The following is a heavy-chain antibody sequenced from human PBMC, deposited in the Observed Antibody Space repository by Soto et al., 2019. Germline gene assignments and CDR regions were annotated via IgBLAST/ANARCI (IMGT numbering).Heavy chain of an antibody. Sequence: PGGSLRLSCAASGLIFSSYAMSWVRQAPGKGLEWVSVISGSGTATHYAESVRGRFTISRDNSKSTLFLQMNSLRAEDTAVYYCAKSKSNSGIYYYYGMDAWGQGTKVTVSS. D-gene: IGHD1-20*01. J-gene: IGHJ6*02. CDR2: ISGSGTAT. CDR1: GLIFSSYA. CDR3: AKSKSNSGIYYYYGMDA. V-gene: IGHV3-23*01.